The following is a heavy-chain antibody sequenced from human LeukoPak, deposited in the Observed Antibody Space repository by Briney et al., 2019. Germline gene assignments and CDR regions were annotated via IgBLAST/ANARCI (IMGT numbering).Heavy chain of an antibody. CDR3: ARDHNYVFDN. CDR1: GFTFSDYS. V-gene: IGHV3-48*04. J-gene: IGHJ4*02. CDR2: VGVNSGNT. D-gene: IGHD1-1*01. Sequence: PGGSLRLSCAASGFTFSDYSMNWVRQAPGKGLEWISYVGVNSGNTKYADSVKGRFTISGDSARNSLYLQMSSLRVEDTAVYYCARDHNYVFDNWGQGTLVTVSS.